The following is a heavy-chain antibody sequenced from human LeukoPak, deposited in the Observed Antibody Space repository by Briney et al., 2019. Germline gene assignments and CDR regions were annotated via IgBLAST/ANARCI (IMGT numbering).Heavy chain of an antibody. CDR2: INTDGSIT. CDR1: GFTISSYS. J-gene: IGHJ4*02. D-gene: IGHD3-10*01. Sequence: PGGSLRLSCAASGFTISSYSMNWVRQAPGKGLVWVSRINTDGSITNYADSVKGRFSISRDNAKNTLYLQMSSLRAEDTAVYYCARDRGPRTGFMVREAYDYWGRGTLVTVSS. V-gene: IGHV3-74*01. CDR3: ARDRGPRTGFMVREAYDY.